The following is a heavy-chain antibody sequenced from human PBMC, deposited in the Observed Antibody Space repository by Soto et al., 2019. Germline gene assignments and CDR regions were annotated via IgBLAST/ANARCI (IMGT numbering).Heavy chain of an antibody. CDR2: IYSGGST. Sequence: EVQLVETGGGLIQPGGSLRLSCAASGFTVSSNYMSWVRQAPGKGLEWVSVIYSGGSTYYADSVKGRFTISRDNSKNTLYLQMNSLRAEDTAVYYCARDRVESGYPEYFQHWGHGTLVPVSS. J-gene: IGHJ1*01. D-gene: IGHD3-22*01. CDR3: ARDRVESGYPEYFQH. CDR1: GFTVSSNY. V-gene: IGHV3-53*02.